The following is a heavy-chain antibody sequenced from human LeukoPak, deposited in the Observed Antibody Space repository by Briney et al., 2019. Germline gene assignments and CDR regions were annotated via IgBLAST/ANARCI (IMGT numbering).Heavy chain of an antibody. Sequence: GGSLRLSCAASGSTFSDYYMSWIRQAPGKGLEWVAVISYDGSNKYYADSVKGRFTISRDNSKNTLYLQMNSLRAEDTAVYYCAKDAFDIWGQGTMVTVSS. CDR2: ISYDGSNK. V-gene: IGHV3-30*18. CDR3: AKDAFDI. CDR1: GSTFSDYY. J-gene: IGHJ3*02.